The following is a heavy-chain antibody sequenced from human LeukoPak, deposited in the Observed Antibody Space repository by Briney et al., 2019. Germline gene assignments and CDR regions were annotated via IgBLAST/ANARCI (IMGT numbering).Heavy chain of an antibody. D-gene: IGHD1-26*01. CDR3: ARVGSYWDIDY. J-gene: IGHJ4*02. V-gene: IGHV3-7*01. Sequence: GGSLRLSCAASGFTFSTYWMTWVRQAPGQGLEWVANIKQDESEKHYVDSVEGRFTISRDNAKNSLYLQMNSLRVEDTAVYYCARVGSYWDIDYWGQGTLVTVSS. CDR1: GFTFSTYW. CDR2: IKQDESEK.